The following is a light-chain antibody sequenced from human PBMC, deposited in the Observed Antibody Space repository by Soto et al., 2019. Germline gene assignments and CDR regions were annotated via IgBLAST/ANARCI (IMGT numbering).Light chain of an antibody. CDR1: SSDVGGYNY. CDR2: EVN. J-gene: IGLJ1*01. CDR3: STFAISRDV. Sequence: QSVLTQLPSASGSPGQSVAISCTGPSSDVGGYNYVSWYQQHPGKDPKLKIYEVNKRPSAVHDRFSGSKSGNTASLTVSGLQAEDDADYCCSTFAISRDVFGSWTNVTVL. V-gene: IGLV2-8*01.